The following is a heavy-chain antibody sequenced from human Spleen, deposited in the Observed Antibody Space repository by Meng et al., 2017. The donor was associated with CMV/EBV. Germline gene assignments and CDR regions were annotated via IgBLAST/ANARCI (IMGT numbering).Heavy chain of an antibody. CDR2: IIPIFGTA. J-gene: IGHJ4*02. Sequence: SVKVSCKASGGTFSSYAISWVRQAPGQGLEWMGGIIPIFGTANYAQKFQGRVTITTDESTSTAYMELSSLRSEDTAVYYCARAQWGGHWSAYYPDYWGQGTLVTVSS. V-gene: IGHV1-69*05. CDR3: ARAQWGGHWSAYYPDY. CDR1: GGTFSSYA. D-gene: IGHD3-3*01.